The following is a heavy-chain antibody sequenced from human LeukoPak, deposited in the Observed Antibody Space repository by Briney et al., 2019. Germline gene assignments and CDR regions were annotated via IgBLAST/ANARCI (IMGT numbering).Heavy chain of an antibody. CDR2: IWYDGSNK. J-gene: IGHJ4*02. CDR3: AREQRWLQFMDY. V-gene: IGHV3-30*19. Sequence: GGSLRLSCAASGFTFSSYGMHWVRQAPGKGLEWVAVIWYDGSNKYYADSVKGRFTISRDNSKNTLYLQMNSLRAEDTAVYYCAREQRWLQFMDYWGQGTLVTVSS. D-gene: IGHD5-12*01. CDR1: GFTFSSYG.